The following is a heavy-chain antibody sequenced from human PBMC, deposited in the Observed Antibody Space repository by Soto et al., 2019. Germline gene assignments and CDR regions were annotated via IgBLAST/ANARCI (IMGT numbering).Heavy chain of an antibody. CDR1: GGSISSYY. CDR2: IYYSRST. CDR3: AREIDYGDYVEAFDI. V-gene: IGHV4-59*01. D-gene: IGHD4-17*01. J-gene: IGHJ3*02. Sequence: SETLSLTCTVSGGSISSYYWSWIRQPPGKGLEWIGYIYYSRSTNYNPSLKSRVTISVDTSKNQFSLKLSSVTAADTAVYYCAREIDYGDYVEAFDIWGQGTMVTVSS.